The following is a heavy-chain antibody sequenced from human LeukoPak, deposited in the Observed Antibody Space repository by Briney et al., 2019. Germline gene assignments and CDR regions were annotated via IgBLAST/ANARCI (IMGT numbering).Heavy chain of an antibody. D-gene: IGHD3-9*01. Sequence: GGSLRLSCAASGFIFRNYAMSWVRQAPGKGLEWVSAITGGGDTTYYADSVKGRFTISRDNSKNTLYVEMNTLRAEDTAVYYCARWGDYDILTGYYVSDFWGQGALVTVSS. CDR1: GFIFRNYA. V-gene: IGHV3-23*01. J-gene: IGHJ4*02. CDR2: ITGGGDTT. CDR3: ARWGDYDILTGYYVSDF.